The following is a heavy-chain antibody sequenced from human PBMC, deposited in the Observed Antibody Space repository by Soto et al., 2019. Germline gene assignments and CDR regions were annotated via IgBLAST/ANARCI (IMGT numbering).Heavy chain of an antibody. J-gene: IGHJ4*02. CDR2: INDQGGSP. V-gene: IGHV3-74*01. D-gene: IGHD1-26*01. CDR1: GFTFSNYW. Sequence: GGSLRLSCAASGFTFSNYWMHWVRQAPGKGLVWISRINDQGGSPTYADSVKGRFTISRDNAKNSLYLQMNSLRDEDTAVYYCARETHATYYTVDYWGQGTLVTVSS. CDR3: ARETHATYYTVDY.